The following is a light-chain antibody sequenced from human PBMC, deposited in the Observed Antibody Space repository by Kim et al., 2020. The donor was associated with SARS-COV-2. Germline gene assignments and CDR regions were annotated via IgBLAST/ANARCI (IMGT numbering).Light chain of an antibody. J-gene: IGLJ3*02. Sequence: GQNATVSCSGSRPIIGKNYVSWYQQLPGTAPKLLIYDNNKRPSGIPVRFSGSKSGTSATLGITGLQTGDEADYYCGAWDSSLNGLLFGGGTQLTVL. CDR3: GAWDSSLNGLL. CDR2: DNN. CDR1: RPIIGKNY. V-gene: IGLV1-51*01.